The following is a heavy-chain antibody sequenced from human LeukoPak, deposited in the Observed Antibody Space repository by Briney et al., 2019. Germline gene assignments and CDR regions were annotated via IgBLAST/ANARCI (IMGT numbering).Heavy chain of an antibody. CDR1: GFTFSSYE. D-gene: IGHD6-13*01. J-gene: IGHJ5*02. V-gene: IGHV3-30*04. CDR3: ARDWRGVYIPRDKWFDP. Sequence: GGSLRLSCAASGFTFSSYEVNWVRQAPGKGLEWAALISYDGSNKYYADSVKGRFTISRDNSKNTLYLQMNSLRAEDTAVYYCARDWRGVYIPRDKWFDPWGQGTLVTVSS. CDR2: ISYDGSNK.